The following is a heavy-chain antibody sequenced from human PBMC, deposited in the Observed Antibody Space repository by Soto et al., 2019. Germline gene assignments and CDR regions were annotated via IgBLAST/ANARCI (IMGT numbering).Heavy chain of an antibody. CDR2: ISSYGADT. CDR1: GCTFNSYA. CDR3: VKEGYMRSDWYGQFDY. J-gene: IGHJ4*02. V-gene: IGHV3-64D*06. Sequence: GGSLRRYCSASGCTFNSYAMHWVRQAPGKGLEFVSAISSYGADTYYADSVKGRFAISRDNSKNTLYLQMSSLRAEDTALYYCVKEGYMRSDWYGQFDYWGQGALVTVSS. D-gene: IGHD6-19*01.